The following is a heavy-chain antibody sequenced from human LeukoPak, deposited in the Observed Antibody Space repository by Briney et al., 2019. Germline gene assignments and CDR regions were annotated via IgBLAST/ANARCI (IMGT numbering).Heavy chain of an antibody. CDR2: INHSGST. D-gene: IGHD1-1*01. CDR1: GGSFSGYS. V-gene: IGHV4-34*01. CDR3: ARLALPTGTLDY. J-gene: IGHJ4*02. Sequence: SETLSLTCAVYGGSFSGYSWSWFRQPPGKGLEWIGEINHSGSTNYNPSLKSRVTISVDTSKNQFSLKLSSVTAADTAVYYCARLALPTGTLDYWGQGTLVTVSS.